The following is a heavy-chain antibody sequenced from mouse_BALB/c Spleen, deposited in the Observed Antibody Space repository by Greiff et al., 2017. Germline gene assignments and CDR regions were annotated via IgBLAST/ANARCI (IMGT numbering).Heavy chain of an antibody. CDR2: ISDGGSYT. CDR3: ARDGDYRYFDY. Sequence: EVQGVESGGGLVKPGGSLKLSCAASGFTFSDYYMYWVRQTPEKRLEWVATISDGGSYTYYPDSVKGRFTISRDNAKNNLYLQMSSLKSEDTAMYYCARDGDYRYFDYWGQGTTLTGPS. CDR1: GFTFSDYY. J-gene: IGHJ2*01. D-gene: IGHD2-4*01. V-gene: IGHV5-4*02.